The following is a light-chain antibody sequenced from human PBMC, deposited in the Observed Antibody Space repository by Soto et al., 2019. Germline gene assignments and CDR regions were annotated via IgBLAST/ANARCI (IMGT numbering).Light chain of an antibody. CDR3: TSYGGRDNLM. J-gene: IGLJ3*02. CDR2: EVN. CDR1: SSDIGAYNY. Sequence: QSALTQPPSASGSPGQSVTISCTGTSSDIGAYNYVSWFQQHPGEAPKLIISEVNKRPSGVPDRFSGSKSGNTASLTGSGLQAEDEDDYYCTSYGGRDNLMFGGGTKLTVL. V-gene: IGLV2-8*01.